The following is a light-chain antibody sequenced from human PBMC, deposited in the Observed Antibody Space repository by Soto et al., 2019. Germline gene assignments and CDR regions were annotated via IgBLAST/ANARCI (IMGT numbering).Light chain of an antibody. J-gene: IGKJ2*01. V-gene: IGKV1-39*01. Sequence: DIQMTQSPSSLSASVGDRVTITCRASQRVDRYLNWYQHKPGKAPKLLIYAASNLQSGVSSRFSASGYETDCTLTINTLQPEDFATYYCQQSFKMPPTFGQGTKLEIK. CDR1: QRVDRY. CDR3: QQSFKMPPT. CDR2: AAS.